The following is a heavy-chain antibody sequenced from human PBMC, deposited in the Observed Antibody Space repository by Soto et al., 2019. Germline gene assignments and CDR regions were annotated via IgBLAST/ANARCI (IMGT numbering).Heavy chain of an antibody. D-gene: IGHD3-16*01. CDR2: ISHYTGNT. CDR3: VMVDNYVTPTPQDV. V-gene: IGHV1-18*01. CDR1: GYIFVNYG. Sequence: QVQLVQSGDEVKKPGASVKVSCKASGYIFVNYGIAWVRQAPGQGLEWMGWISHYTGNTHSATKDQGRLTMTTDTSTSPTYMDLGSLTSDATAVYYCVMVDNYVTPTPQDVWGQGTTVTVSS. J-gene: IGHJ6*02.